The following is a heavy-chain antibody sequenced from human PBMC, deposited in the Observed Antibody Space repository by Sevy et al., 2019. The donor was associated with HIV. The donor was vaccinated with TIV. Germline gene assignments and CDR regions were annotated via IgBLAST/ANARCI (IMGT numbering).Heavy chain of an antibody. Sequence: GGCLRLSCAASGLTFSSHAMHWVRQAPGKGLEWVAVISSAGSNKYYADSVKGRFTISRDNPKNTLYLQMNSLRPEDTAVYYCTRDAANSIAWSPSDYWGQGTLVTVSS. CDR1: GLTFSSHA. J-gene: IGHJ4*02. CDR3: TRDAANSIAWSPSDY. CDR2: ISSAGSNK. V-gene: IGHV3-30-3*01. D-gene: IGHD6-19*01.